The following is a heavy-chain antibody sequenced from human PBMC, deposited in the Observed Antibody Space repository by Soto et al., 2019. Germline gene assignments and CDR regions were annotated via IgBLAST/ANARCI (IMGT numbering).Heavy chain of an antibody. D-gene: IGHD6-13*01. V-gene: IGHV4-34*01. Sequence: SETLSLTCAVYGGSFSGYYWSWIRQPPGKGLEWIGEINHSGSTNYNPSLKSRVTISVDTSKNQFSLKLSSVTAADTAVYYCERDGIAAAGRTGYMDVWGKGTTVNVSS. CDR1: GGSFSGYY. CDR2: INHSGST. J-gene: IGHJ6*03. CDR3: ERDGIAAAGRTGYMDV.